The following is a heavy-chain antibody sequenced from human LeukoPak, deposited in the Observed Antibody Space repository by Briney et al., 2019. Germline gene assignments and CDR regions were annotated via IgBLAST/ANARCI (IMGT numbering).Heavy chain of an antibody. Sequence: SETLSLTCAVYGGSFSGYYWSWIRQPPGKGLEWIGEINHSGSTNYNPSLKSRVTISVDTSKNQFSLRLSSVTAADTAVYYCGRGYGSSGFAPWSQGTLVTVPS. D-gene: IGHD6-6*01. CDR2: INHSGST. J-gene: IGHJ5*02. CDR1: GGSFSGYY. V-gene: IGHV4-34*01. CDR3: GRGYGSSGFAP.